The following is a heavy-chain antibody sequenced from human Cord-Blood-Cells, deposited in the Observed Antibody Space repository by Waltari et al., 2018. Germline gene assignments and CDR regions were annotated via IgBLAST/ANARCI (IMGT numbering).Heavy chain of an antibody. Sequence: EVQLVESGGGLVKPGGSLRLSCAASGFTFSNAWMSWVRQAPGKGLEWVGRIKSKTDGGTTDYAAPVKGRFTISRDDSKNTLYLQMNSLKTEDTAVYYWTTEGDSSSSYYYYYYMDVWGKGTTVTVSS. V-gene: IGHV3-15*01. D-gene: IGHD6-6*01. CDR3: TTEGDSSSSYYYYYYMDV. CDR1: GFTFSNAW. CDR2: IKSKTDGGTT. J-gene: IGHJ6*03.